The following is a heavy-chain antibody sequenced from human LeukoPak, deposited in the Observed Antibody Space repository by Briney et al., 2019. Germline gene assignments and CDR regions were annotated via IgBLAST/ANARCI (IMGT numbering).Heavy chain of an antibody. Sequence: PSETLSLTCAVYGGSFSGYYWSWIRQPPGKGLEWIGEINHSGSTNYNPSLKSRVTISVDTSKNQFSLKLSSVTAADTAVYYCARALYPVSGWLRYWGQGTLVTVSS. V-gene: IGHV4-34*01. J-gene: IGHJ4*02. CDR3: ARALYPVSGWLRY. CDR1: GGSFSGYY. CDR2: INHSGST. D-gene: IGHD5-12*01.